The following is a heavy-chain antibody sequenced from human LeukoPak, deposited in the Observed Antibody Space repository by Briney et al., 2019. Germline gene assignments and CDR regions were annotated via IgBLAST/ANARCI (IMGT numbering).Heavy chain of an antibody. CDR3: ARGSSPYNWYFDL. Sequence: ASVKVSCKASGYRLINHGISWVGQAPGQGREWMGWIGANSGDTHGDTQYAEKVQGKVTMTTDTSTDTAYMDLRSLTSDDTAVYYCARGSSPYNWYFDLWGRGTLVTVSS. V-gene: IGHV1-18*01. J-gene: IGHJ2*01. CDR1: GYRLINHG. CDR2: IGANSGDTHGDT. D-gene: IGHD4-11*01.